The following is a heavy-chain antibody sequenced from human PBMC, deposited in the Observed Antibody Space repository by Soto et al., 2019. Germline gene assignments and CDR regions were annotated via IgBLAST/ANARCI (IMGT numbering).Heavy chain of an antibody. J-gene: IGHJ5*02. CDR3: ARDVADRGIGS. CDR1: GFTFRKHA. D-gene: IGHD3-22*01. Sequence: EVQVLESGGALVQPGGSLRLSCAASGFTFRKHAMTWVRQAPGQGLEYVPSITASGSATFYAASVRGRFATSRDNAKSTLYLQTSGLRAEVTALSYCARDVADRGIGSWRQGTLVTVSS. V-gene: IGHV3-23*01. CDR2: ITASGSAT.